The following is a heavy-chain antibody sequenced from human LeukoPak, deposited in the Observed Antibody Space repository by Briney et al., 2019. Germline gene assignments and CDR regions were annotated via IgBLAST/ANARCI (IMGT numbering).Heavy chain of an antibody. CDR2: IYTSGST. D-gene: IGHD3-3*01. V-gene: IGHV4-61*02. CDR3: ARGDFWSGYEDY. Sequence: SETLSLTCTVPGGSISSGSYYWSWIRQPAGKGLEWIGRIYTSGSTNYNPPLKSRVTISVDTSKNQFSLKLSSVTAADTAVYYCARGDFWSGYEDYWGQGTLVTVSS. CDR1: GGSISSGSYY. J-gene: IGHJ4*02.